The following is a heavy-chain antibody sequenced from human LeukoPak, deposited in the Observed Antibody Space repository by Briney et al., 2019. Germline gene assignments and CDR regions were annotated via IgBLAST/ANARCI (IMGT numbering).Heavy chain of an antibody. CDR3: AKSLFQYSSSYYDAFDI. CDR1: GFTFSSYG. D-gene: IGHD6-13*01. V-gene: IGHV3-30*02. J-gene: IGHJ3*02. CDR2: IRYDGSNK. Sequence: GGSLRLSCAASGFTFSSYGMHWVRQAPGRGLEWVAFIRYDGSNKYYADSVKGRFTISRDNSKNTLYLQMNSLRAEDTAVYYCAKSLFQYSSSYYDAFDIWGQGTMVTVSS.